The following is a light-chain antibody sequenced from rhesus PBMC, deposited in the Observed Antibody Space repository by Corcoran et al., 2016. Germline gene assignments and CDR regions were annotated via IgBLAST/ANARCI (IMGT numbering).Light chain of an antibody. CDR3: PQPYSYPRT. CDR2: YAS. Sequence: DIQMTQSPSSLSASVGDTDTITCRASQGISNYLAWYQQKPGKAPKPLIYYASNLESGVPSRYSGSGSGTDFTLTISSLQPEDFSTYYFPQPYSYPRTFGQGTKVEIK. J-gene: IGKJ1*01. V-gene: IGKV1S14*01. CDR1: QGISNY.